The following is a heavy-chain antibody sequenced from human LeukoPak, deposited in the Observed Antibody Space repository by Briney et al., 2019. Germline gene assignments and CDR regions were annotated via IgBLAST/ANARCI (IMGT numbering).Heavy chain of an antibody. Sequence: ASVKVSFTASGYTFTSYYMHWVRQAPGQGLEWLGIINPSGGSTSYAQKFQGRVTMTRDTSTSTVYMELSSLRSEDTAVYYCANSGWDYYYGMAVWGQGTTVTVSS. CDR2: INPSGGST. V-gene: IGHV1-46*01. CDR3: ANSGWDYYYGMAV. J-gene: IGHJ6*02. CDR1: GYTFTSYY. D-gene: IGHD6-19*01.